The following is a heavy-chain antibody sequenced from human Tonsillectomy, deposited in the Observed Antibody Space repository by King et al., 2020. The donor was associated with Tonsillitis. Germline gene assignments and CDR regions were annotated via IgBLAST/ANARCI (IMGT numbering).Heavy chain of an antibody. J-gene: IGHJ5*02. Sequence: LQLQESGPGLVKPSETLSLTCTVSGGSISISSYSWGWIRQPPGKGLEWIATFHYSGSTYYNPSLNSRATISLDTSKNQFSLKLTSVTAAYTAGYYCARLPTGYPNWFDPWGQGTLVTVPS. CDR2: FHYSGST. V-gene: IGHV4-39*01. CDR3: ARLPTGYPNWFDP. D-gene: IGHD3-9*01. CDR1: GGSISISSYS.